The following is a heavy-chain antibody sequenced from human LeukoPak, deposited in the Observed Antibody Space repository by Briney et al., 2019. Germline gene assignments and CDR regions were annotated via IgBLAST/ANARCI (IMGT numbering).Heavy chain of an antibody. CDR1: GFTFSSYA. Sequence: GGSLRLSCAASGFTFSSYAMHWVRQAPGKGLEWVAFIRYDGSNKYYADSVKGRFTISRDNSKNTLYLQMNSLRAEDTAVYYCAKDLPLFIVGAYHDAFDIWGQGTMVTVSS. CDR3: AKDLPLFIVGAYHDAFDI. CDR2: IRYDGSNK. J-gene: IGHJ3*02. D-gene: IGHD1-26*01. V-gene: IGHV3-30*02.